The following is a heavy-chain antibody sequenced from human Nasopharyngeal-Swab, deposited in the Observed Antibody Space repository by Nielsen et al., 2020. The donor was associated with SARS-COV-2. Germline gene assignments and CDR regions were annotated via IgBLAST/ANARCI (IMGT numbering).Heavy chain of an antibody. CDR2: ISSTTPYI. J-gene: IGHJ5*02. Sequence: GGSLRLSWVASGFTFSGYTMNWVRQAPGKGLEWISSISSTTPYIYYADSVKGRFTISRDNAKNSLYLQMNFLRVEDTAMYYCARDTGGPPNYFDPWGQGTLVTVSS. D-gene: IGHD1-7*01. CDR3: ARDTGGPPNYFDP. V-gene: IGHV3-21*01. CDR1: GFTFSGYT.